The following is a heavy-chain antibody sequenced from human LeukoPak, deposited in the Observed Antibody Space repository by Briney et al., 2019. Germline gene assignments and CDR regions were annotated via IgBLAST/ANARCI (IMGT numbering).Heavy chain of an antibody. CDR1: GFTFSNYW. D-gene: IGHD3-3*01. CDR3: ARVHHYDFWSGSWRDHDAFDI. V-gene: IGHV3-7*01. CDR2: IKQDGSEK. J-gene: IGHJ3*02. Sequence: GGSLRLSCAASGFTFSNYWMSWVRQAPGKGLEWVANIKQDGSEKYYVDSVKGRFTISRDNAKNSLYLQMNSLGAEDTAVYYCARVHHYDFWSGSWRDHDAFDIWGQGTMVTVSS.